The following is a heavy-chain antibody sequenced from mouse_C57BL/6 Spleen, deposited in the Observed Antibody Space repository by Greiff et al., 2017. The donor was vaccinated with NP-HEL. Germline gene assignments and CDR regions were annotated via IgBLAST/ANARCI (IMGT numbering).Heavy chain of an antibody. CDR1: GYTFTSYW. CDR3: AGSNYGGSYYFDY. J-gene: IGHJ2*01. Sequence: QVQLQQPGAELVKPGASVKLSCKASGYTFTSYWMQWVQQRPGQGLESIGEFDPSDSYTNYNQKFKGKATLTGDTSSSTAYMQLSSLTSEDSAVYYGAGSNYGGSYYFDYWGQGTTRTVSS. CDR2: FDPSDSYT. V-gene: IGHV1-50*01. D-gene: IGHD2-5*01.